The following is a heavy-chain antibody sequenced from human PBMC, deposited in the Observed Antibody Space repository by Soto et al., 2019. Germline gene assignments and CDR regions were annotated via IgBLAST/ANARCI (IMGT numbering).Heavy chain of an antibody. J-gene: IGHJ6*02. D-gene: IGHD6-19*01. Sequence: ESLKISCKGSGYSFTSYWIGWVRQMPGKGLEWMGIIYPGDSDTRYSPSFQGQVTISADKSISTAYLQWSSLKASDTAMYYCARQKQWLGTYYYYGMDVWGQGTTVTVSS. CDR2: IYPGDSDT. CDR3: ARQKQWLGTYYYYGMDV. CDR1: GYSFTSYW. V-gene: IGHV5-51*01.